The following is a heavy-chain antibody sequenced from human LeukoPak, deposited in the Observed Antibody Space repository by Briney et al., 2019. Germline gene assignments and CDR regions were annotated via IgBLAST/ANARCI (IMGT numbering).Heavy chain of an antibody. V-gene: IGHV4-34*01. J-gene: IGHJ4*02. CDR2: INHSGST. D-gene: IGHD6-25*01. CDR3: TNLSSGFSGFEF. Sequence: SSETLSLTCAVYGGPFSGYYWNCLRQPPGKGLEWIGEINHSGSTNYNPSLKSRVTISVDTSKNQFSLKLSSVTAAHTAVYYCTNLSSGFSGFEFWAEGPVVTVSS. CDR1: GGPFSGYY.